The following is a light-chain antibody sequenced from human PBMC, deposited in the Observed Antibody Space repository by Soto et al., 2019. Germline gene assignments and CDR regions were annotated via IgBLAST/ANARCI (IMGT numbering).Light chain of an antibody. CDR1: SSDIGRYNY. V-gene: IGLV2-14*03. CDR3: SSYASSNAQL. Sequence: QSALAQPASVSGTPGQSLPVSCIGTSSDIGRYNYVSWYQQHPGRAPKLIIRDVSSRPSGVPTRFSGSKSGNSASLTISGLQVEDEAYYFCSSYASSNAQLFGGGTKLTVL. J-gene: IGLJ2*01. CDR2: DVS.